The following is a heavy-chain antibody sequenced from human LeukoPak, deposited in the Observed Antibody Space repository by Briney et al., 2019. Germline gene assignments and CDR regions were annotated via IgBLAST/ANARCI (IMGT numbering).Heavy chain of an antibody. CDR1: GGSFSGYY. CDR2: INHSGST. CDR3: AREVVAATPRFDP. D-gene: IGHD2-15*01. J-gene: IGHJ5*02. V-gene: IGHV4-34*01. Sequence: SETLSLTCAVYGGSFSGYYWSWIRQPPGKGLEWIGEINHSGSTNYNPSLKSRVTISVDTSKNQFSLKLSSVTAADTAVYYCAREVVAATPRFDPWGQGTQVTVSS.